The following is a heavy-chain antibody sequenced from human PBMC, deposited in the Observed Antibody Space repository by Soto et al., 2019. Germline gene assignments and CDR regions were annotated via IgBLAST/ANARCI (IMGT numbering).Heavy chain of an antibody. CDR3: ARKVGYFQY. D-gene: IGHD1-26*01. V-gene: IGHV3-48*03. Sequence: GSLRLSCTASGFTFSSYEMNWVRQAPGKGLEWVSYISSSGSTIYYADSVKGRCTISRDNTKNSLYLQMNSLRAEDTAVYYCARKVGYFQYWGQGTLVTVS. J-gene: IGHJ1*01. CDR1: GFTFSSYE. CDR2: ISSSGSTI.